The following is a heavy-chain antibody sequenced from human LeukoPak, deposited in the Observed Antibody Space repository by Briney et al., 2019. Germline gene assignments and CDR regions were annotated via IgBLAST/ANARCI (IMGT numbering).Heavy chain of an antibody. CDR2: IYPGDSDT. Sequence: GESLKISCKGSGYSFTSYWIGLVRRMPGKGLEWMGIIYPGDSDTRYSPSFQGQVTISADKSISTAYLQWSSLKASDTAMYYCARARPDGSGSYYNDELYYFDYWGQGTLVTVSS. CDR1: GYSFTSYW. D-gene: IGHD3-10*01. J-gene: IGHJ4*02. V-gene: IGHV5-51*01. CDR3: ARARPDGSGSYYNDELYYFDY.